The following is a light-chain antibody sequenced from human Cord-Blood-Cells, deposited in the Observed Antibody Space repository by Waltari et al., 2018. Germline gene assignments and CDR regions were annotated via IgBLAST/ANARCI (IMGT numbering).Light chain of an antibody. CDR1: SSDVGGYNY. J-gene: IGLJ3*02. V-gene: IGLV2-14*01. CDR2: DVS. Sequence: QSALTQPASVSGSPGQSITISCTGTSSDVGGYNYVSWYQQHPGKAPQLMIYDVSKRASGGSNRFSGSKSGNTASLTISGLQAEDEADYYCSSYTSSSTWVFGGGTKLTVL. CDR3: SSYTSSSTWV.